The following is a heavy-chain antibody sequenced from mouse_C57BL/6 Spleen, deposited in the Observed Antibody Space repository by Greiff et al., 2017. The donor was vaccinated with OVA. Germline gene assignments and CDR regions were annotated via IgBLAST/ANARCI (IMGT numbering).Heavy chain of an antibody. J-gene: IGHJ3*01. CDR2: IDPEDGDT. CDR1: GFTIKDYY. Sequence: EVMLVESGAELVRPGASVKLSCTASGFTIKDYYMHWVKQRPEQGLEWIGRIDPEDGDTEYAPKFQGKATMTVDTSSNTAYLQLSSLTSEDTAVYYCTREGYYGHPFAYWGQGTLVTVSA. D-gene: IGHD1-2*01. V-gene: IGHV14-1*01. CDR3: TREGYYGHPFAY.